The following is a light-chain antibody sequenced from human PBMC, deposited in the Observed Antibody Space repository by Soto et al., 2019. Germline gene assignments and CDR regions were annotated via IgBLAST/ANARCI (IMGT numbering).Light chain of an antibody. CDR3: LQDYDYPLT. V-gene: IGKV1-6*01. CDR2: ATS. CDR1: QGIRND. J-gene: IGKJ4*01. Sequence: AIQMTQSPSSLSASVGDRVTITCRASQGIRNDLGWYQQKPGKAPKLLIYATSTLQSGVPSRFSGSGSGTDFTLTIGSLQPEDFAPYYCLQDYDYPLTFGGGTKVEIK.